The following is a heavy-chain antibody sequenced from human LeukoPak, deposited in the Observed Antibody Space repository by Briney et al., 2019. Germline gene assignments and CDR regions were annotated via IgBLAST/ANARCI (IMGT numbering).Heavy chain of an antibody. J-gene: IGHJ4*02. CDR2: INTSTGNP. Sequence: ASVKVSCKASGYTFTNYAMNWVRQAPGQGLEWMGWINTSTGNPTYAQGFTGRFVFSLDTSASTAYLQISSLKAEDTAVYYCARQYRILTGYPDYWGQGTLVTVSS. D-gene: IGHD3-9*01. CDR1: GYTFTNYA. V-gene: IGHV7-4-1*02. CDR3: ARQYRILTGYPDY.